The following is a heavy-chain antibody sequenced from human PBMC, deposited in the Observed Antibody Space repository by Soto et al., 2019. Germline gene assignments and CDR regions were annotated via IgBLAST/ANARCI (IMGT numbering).Heavy chain of an antibody. CDR3: ASRIGYSYGFGYFDY. D-gene: IGHD5-18*01. CDR2: IYYSGST. V-gene: IGHV4-61*01. Sequence: KTSETLSLTCTVSGGSVSSGSYYWSWIRQPPGKGLEWIGYIYYSGSTNYNPSLKSRVTISVDTSKNQFSLKLSSVTAADTAVYYCASRIGYSYGFGYFDYWGQGTLVTVSS. CDR1: GGSVSSGSYY. J-gene: IGHJ4*02.